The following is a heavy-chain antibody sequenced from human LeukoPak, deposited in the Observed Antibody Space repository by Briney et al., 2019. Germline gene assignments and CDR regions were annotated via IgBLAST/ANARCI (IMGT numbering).Heavy chain of an antibody. Sequence: PGGSLRLSCAASGFTFSDYYMSWVRQAPGKGLEWVSAISGSGGGTYYADSVKGRFTISRDNSKNTLYLQMNSLRAEDTAVYYCAKESFTMVRGVIDYWGQGTLVTVSS. V-gene: IGHV3-23*01. D-gene: IGHD3-10*01. J-gene: IGHJ4*02. CDR2: ISGSGGGT. CDR1: GFTFSDYY. CDR3: AKESFTMVRGVIDY.